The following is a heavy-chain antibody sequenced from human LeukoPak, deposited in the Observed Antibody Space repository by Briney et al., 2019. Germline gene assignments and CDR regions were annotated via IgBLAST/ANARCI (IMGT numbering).Heavy chain of an antibody. V-gene: IGHV1-2*06. D-gene: IGHD4-17*01. Sequence: ASVKVSCKASGYTFTGYYIYWVRQAPGQGLEWMGRINPNSGGTNYAQKFQGRVTMTRDTSISTAYMELSRLRSDDTAVYYCARQGDYEAFDYWGQGTLVTVSS. CDR2: INPNSGGT. CDR1: GYTFTGYY. CDR3: ARQGDYEAFDY. J-gene: IGHJ4*02.